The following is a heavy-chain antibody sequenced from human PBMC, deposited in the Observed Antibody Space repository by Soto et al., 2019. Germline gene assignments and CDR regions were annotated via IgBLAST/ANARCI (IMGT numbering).Heavy chain of an antibody. J-gene: IGHJ5*02. CDR2: MNANVDAT. D-gene: IGHD2-15*01. CDR3: AREVVVGGSLWLDP. Sequence: QVQLVQSGAEVKKPGASVKVSCKASGFTFASNDVNWVRQAPGQGLQWMGWMNANVDATDSPQEFKGRVSMTWNASISTAYLELHKLKSDDTAVYYCAREVVVGGSLWLDPWGQGSLVTVSS. CDR1: GFTFASND. V-gene: IGHV1-8*01.